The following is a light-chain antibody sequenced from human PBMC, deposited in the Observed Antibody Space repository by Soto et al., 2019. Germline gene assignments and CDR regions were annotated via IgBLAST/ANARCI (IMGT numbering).Light chain of an antibody. Sequence: EVVLTQSPATLSLSPGETATLSCRASRNIDISVAWYQQRPGQAPRLLLYDSFQRAADLPARFRGGGSGTDFTLTITRLEPEDITIFHCEQRSNWSPTSTFVQVTKLEI. CDR1: RNIDIS. J-gene: IGKJ2*01. V-gene: IGKV3-11*01. CDR2: DSF. CDR3: EQRSNWSPTST.